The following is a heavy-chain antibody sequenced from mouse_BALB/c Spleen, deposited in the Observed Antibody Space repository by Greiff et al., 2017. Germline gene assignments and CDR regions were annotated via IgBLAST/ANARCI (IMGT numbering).Heavy chain of an antibody. V-gene: IGHV5-6-5*01. CDR1: GFTFSSYA. D-gene: IGHD1-2*01. CDR3: ARENSLLRLLAWFAY. CDR2: ISSGGST. J-gene: IGHJ3*01. Sequence: EVHLVESGGGLVKPGGSLKLSCAASGFTFSSYAMSWVRQTPEKRLEWVASISSGGSTYYPDSVKGRFTISRDNARNILYLQMSSLRSEDTAMYYCARENSLLRLLAWFAYWGQGTLVTVSA.